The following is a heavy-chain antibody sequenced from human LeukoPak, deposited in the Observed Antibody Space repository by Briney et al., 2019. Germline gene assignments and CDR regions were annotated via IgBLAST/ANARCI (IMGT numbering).Heavy chain of an antibody. Sequence: PSETLSLTCTVSGGSISSYYWGWIRQPPGKGLEWIGSIYYSGSTYYNPSLKSRVTISVDTSKNQFSLKLSSVTAADTAVYYCARHDNPSWFDPWGQGTLVTVSS. CDR1: GGSISSYY. V-gene: IGHV4-39*01. CDR2: IYYSGST. J-gene: IGHJ5*02. D-gene: IGHD3-9*01. CDR3: ARHDNPSWFDP.